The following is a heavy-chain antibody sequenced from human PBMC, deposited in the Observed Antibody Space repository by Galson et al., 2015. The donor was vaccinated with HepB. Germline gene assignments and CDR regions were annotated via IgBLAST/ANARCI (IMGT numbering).Heavy chain of an antibody. Sequence: SVKVSCKASGYTFTSYAMHWVRQAPGQRLEWMGWINAGNGNTKYSQKFQGRVTITRDTSTSTVYMGLSSLRSEDTAVYYCARDPYSSGWTQFDYWGQGTLVTVSS. CDR2: INAGNGNT. J-gene: IGHJ4*02. CDR1: GYTFTSYA. D-gene: IGHD6-19*01. CDR3: ARDPYSSGWTQFDY. V-gene: IGHV1-3*01.